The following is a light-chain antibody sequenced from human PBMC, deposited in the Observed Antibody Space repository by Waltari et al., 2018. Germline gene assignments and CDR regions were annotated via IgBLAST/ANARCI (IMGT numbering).Light chain of an antibody. V-gene: IGLV2-11*01. CDR3: CSYAGSYTVV. CDR2: DVS. Sequence: QSALTQPRPVSGSPGQSVTISCTGTSSDVGCYNYVSRYQQHPGQAPKLMIYDVSQRPSGVPDRFSGSKSGNTASLTISGLQAEDEADYYCCSYAGSYTVVFGGGTKLTVL. CDR1: SSDVGCYNY. J-gene: IGLJ2*01.